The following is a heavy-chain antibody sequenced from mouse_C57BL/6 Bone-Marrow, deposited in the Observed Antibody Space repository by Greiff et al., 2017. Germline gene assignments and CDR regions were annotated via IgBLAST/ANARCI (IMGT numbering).Heavy chain of an antibody. CDR1: GFTFSDYY. J-gene: IGHJ4*01. CDR3: ASYSNYLYYAMDY. D-gene: IGHD2-5*01. Sequence: EVQGVESGGGLVQPGGSLKLSCAASGFTFSDYYMYWVRQTPEKRLEWVAYISNGGGSTYYPDTVKGRFTISRDNAKNTLYLQMSRLKSEDTAMYYCASYSNYLYYAMDYWGQGTSVTVSS. CDR2: ISNGGGST. V-gene: IGHV5-12*01.